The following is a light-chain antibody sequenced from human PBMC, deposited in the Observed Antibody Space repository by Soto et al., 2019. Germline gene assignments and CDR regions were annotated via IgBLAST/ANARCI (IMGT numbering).Light chain of an antibody. J-gene: IGKJ1*01. V-gene: IGKV3-20*01. CDR2: GAS. CDR1: QSVSSTS. Sequence: VFTQSPGTLSFSPGERATLSSRASQSVSSTSLAWYQQKPGQAPRLLIYGASNRATGIPDRFSGSGSGTDFTLTISRLEPEDFAVYYCQQYDGSPPWTFGLGTKVDIK. CDR3: QQYDGSPPWT.